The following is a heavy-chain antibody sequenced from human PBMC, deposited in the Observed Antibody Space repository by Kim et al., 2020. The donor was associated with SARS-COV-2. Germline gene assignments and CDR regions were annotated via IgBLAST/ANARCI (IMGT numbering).Heavy chain of an antibody. CDR2: ISGSNSYI. CDR3: ARGRIAAAAPFDY. J-gene: IGHJ4*02. V-gene: IGHV3-21*01. CDR1: GFTFSDYS. Sequence: GGSLRLSCAASGFTFSDYSMNWVRQAPGKGLEWVSSISGSNSYIYYADSVKGRFTISRDNAKNSLYLQMNSLRAEDTAVYYCARGRIAAAAPFDYWGQGTLVTVSS. D-gene: IGHD6-13*01.